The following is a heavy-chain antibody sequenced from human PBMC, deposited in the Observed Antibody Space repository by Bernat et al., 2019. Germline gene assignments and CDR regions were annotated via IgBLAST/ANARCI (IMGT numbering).Heavy chain of an antibody. CDR1: GFTFYDYG. D-gene: IGHD2-15*01. Sequence: EVQLVESGGGVVRPGGSLRLSCAASGFTFYDYGMIWVRQAPGKGLEWVSGINWNGGSTGYADSVKGRFNISRDNAKNFLYLQMNSLRAEDTALYYCTRVVGVYYYYGMDVWGQGTTVTVSS. CDR3: TRVVGVYYYYGMDV. J-gene: IGHJ6*02. V-gene: IGHV3-20*04. CDR2: INWNGGST.